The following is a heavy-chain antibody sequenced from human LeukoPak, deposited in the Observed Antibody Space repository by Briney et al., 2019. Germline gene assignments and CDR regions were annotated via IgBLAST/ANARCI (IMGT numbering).Heavy chain of an antibody. CDR3: ARDTVRAVDY. CDR2: IYYSGST. J-gene: IGHJ4*02. D-gene: IGHD4-17*01. Sequence: SETLSLTCTVSGGSISSSSYYWGWIRQPPGKGLEWIGSIYYSGSTYYNPSLKSRVTISVDKSKNQFSLKLSSVTAADTAVYYCARDTVRAVDYWGQGTLVTVSS. CDR1: GGSISSSSYY. V-gene: IGHV4-39*07.